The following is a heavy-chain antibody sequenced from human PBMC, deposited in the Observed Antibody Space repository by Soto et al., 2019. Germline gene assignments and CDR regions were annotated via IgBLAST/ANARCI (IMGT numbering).Heavy chain of an antibody. CDR3: ARDLGRVRGVAEFDY. D-gene: IGHD3-10*01. CDR1: GFTFSTYS. J-gene: IGHJ4*02. CDR2: ISSSSRNI. Sequence: VHLVESGGGLVKPGGSLRLSCAASGFTFSTYSMNWVRQAPGRGLEWVSSISSSSRNIYYADSLQGRFTISRDNAQNSLFLQMNSLRAEDTAVYYCARDLGRVRGVAEFDYWGQGTLVTVSS. V-gene: IGHV3-21*01.